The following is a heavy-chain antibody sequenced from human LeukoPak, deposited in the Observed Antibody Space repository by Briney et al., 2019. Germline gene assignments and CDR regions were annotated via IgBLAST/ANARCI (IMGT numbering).Heavy chain of an antibody. CDR3: QQLRNDY. D-gene: IGHD6-13*01. J-gene: IGHJ4*02. Sequence: KTGGSLRLSCAASGFTFSSYSMNWVRQAPGEGLEWVSWISSSSNSIYYADSVKGRFTISRDNSKNSLYLQMDSLRAEDTAVYYCQQLRNDYWGQGILVTVSS. CDR2: ISSSSNSI. CDR1: GFTFSSYS. V-gene: IGHV3-21*01.